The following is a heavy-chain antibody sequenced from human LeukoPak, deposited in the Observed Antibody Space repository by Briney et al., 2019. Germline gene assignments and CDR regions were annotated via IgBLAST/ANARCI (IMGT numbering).Heavy chain of an antibody. J-gene: IGHJ4*02. CDR1: GFTFSSYD. D-gene: IGHD1-7*01. V-gene: IGHV3-13*01. CDR2: IGTAADT. CDR3: ARGPIVGITETKGYFDY. Sequence: GGSLRLSCAASGFTFSSYDMHWVRQAPGRGLEWVSSIGTAADTYSPGSVKGRFTISRENAKNSLYLQMNSLRAGDTAVYYRARGPIVGITETKGYFDYWGQGILVTVSS.